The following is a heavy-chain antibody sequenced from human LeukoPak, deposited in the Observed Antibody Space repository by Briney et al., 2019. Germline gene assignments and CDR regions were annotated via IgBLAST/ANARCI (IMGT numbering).Heavy chain of an antibody. J-gene: IGHJ6*03. CDR2: INTDGSST. CDR1: GFTFSSYW. Sequence: PGGSLRLSCAAAGFTFSSYWMHWVRQAPGKGLVWVSRINTDGSSTNYADAVKGRFTISRDNAKNTLYLQMNSLRAEDTAVYYCARGPPIGGGDYYYYYYMDVWGKGTTVTVSS. D-gene: IGHD2-21*01. V-gene: IGHV3-74*01. CDR3: ARGPPIGGGDYYYYYYMDV.